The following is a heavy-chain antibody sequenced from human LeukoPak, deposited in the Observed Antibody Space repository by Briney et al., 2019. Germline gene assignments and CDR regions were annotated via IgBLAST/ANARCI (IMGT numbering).Heavy chain of an antibody. Sequence: SVKVSCKASGGTLSSYAFTWVRQAPGQGLEWMGRIIPMFGATSYAQKFQGRVTMTADESTSTAYMELSSLSSEDTAVYHCVRGLGAALNTAFDYWGQGTLVTVSS. CDR2: IIPMFGAT. D-gene: IGHD6-13*01. J-gene: IGHJ4*02. CDR1: GGTLSSYA. V-gene: IGHV1-69*13. CDR3: VRGLGAALNTAFDY.